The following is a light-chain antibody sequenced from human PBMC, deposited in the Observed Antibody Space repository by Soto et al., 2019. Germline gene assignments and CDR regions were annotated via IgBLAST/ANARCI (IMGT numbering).Light chain of an antibody. CDR2: DTT. J-gene: IGLJ3*02. V-gene: IGLV7-46*01. Sequence: QTVVTQEPSLTVSPGGTVTLTCGSSSGAVTSGHYPYWFQQKPGQAPRTLIYDTTNKHSWTPARFSGSLLGGKAALTLAGAQTDDEADYYCLLSYSGTNWVFGGGTKLTVL. CDR3: LLSYSGTNWV. CDR1: SGAVTSGHY.